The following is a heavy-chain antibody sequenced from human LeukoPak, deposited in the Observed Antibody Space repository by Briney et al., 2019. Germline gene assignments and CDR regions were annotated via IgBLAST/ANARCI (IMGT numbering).Heavy chain of an antibody. V-gene: IGHV3-23*01. Sequence: GGSLRLSCAASGFTFSTSGMSWVRQAPGKGLEWVSAISGSGGSTYYADYVKGRFTISRDNSKNTLYLQMKSLRAEDTAVYYCAKVPTRGSYFDYWGQGTLVTVSS. CDR1: GFTFSTSG. J-gene: IGHJ4*02. CDR2: ISGSGGST. CDR3: AKVPTRGSYFDY. D-gene: IGHD1-26*01.